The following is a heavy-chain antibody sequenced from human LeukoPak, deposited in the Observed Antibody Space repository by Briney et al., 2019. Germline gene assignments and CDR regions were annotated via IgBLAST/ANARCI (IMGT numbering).Heavy chain of an antibody. CDR3: ARGSPDY. CDR1: GFTFFTYT. V-gene: IGHV3-48*04. Sequence: PGGSLRLSCAASGFTFFTYTMSWVRQAPGKGLEWVSYISSSSSTIYYADSVKGRFTISRDNAKNSLYLQMNSLRAEDTAVYYCARGSPDYWGQGTLVTVSS. D-gene: IGHD2-15*01. CDR2: ISSSSSTI. J-gene: IGHJ4*02.